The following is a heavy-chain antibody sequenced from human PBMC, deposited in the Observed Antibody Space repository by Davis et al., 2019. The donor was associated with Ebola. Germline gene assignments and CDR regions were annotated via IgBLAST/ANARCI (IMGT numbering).Heavy chain of an antibody. D-gene: IGHD1-26*01. Sequence: PSETLSLTCAVYGGSFSGYYWSWIRQPPGKGLEWIGEINHSGSTNYNPSLKSRVTISVDTSKNQFSLKLSSVTAADTAVYYCARGATIGGVPYYFDYWGQGTLVTVSS. CDR3: ARGATIGGVPYYFDY. J-gene: IGHJ4*02. CDR1: GGSFSGYY. V-gene: IGHV4-34*01. CDR2: INHSGST.